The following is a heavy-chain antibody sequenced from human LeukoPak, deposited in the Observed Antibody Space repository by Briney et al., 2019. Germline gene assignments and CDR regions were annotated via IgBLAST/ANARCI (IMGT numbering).Heavy chain of an antibody. D-gene: IGHD3-10*01. CDR2: IDYSGST. V-gene: IGHV4-59*01. J-gene: IGHJ4*02. Sequence: SETLSLTCTVSGGSISTYYWSWIRQPPGKGLEWIGYIDYSGSTNYNPSLESRVTMSVDTSKHQFSLKLSSVTAADTAVYYCARVGSYCFDYWGQGTLVTVSS. CDR3: ARVGSYCFDY. CDR1: GGSISTYY.